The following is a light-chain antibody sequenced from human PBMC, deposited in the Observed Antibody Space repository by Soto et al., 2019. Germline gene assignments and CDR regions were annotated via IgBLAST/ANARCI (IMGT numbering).Light chain of an antibody. CDR1: SSDVGGYNY. CDR2: DVS. Sequence: QSALTQPASVSGSPGQSITISCTGTSSDVGGYNYVSWYQQHPGRAPKLMIYDVSNRPSGLSLRFSGSKSGNTASLTISGLQAEDEADYYCSSFTSSSTWVFGGGTKLTVL. CDR3: SSFTSSSTWV. J-gene: IGLJ3*02. V-gene: IGLV2-14*01.